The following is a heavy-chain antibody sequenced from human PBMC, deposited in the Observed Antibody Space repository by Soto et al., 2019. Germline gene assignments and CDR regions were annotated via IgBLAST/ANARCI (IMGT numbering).Heavy chain of an antibody. CDR2: RYYSEST. CDR3: SRTKCSGGSCYSWSLDY. CDR1: GGSITTGGYY. V-gene: IGHV4-31*03. Sequence: LSLTSTVSGGSITTGGYYWSWIRQLPGKGLEWIGHRYYSESTYYNPSLKSRVSISLDTSKNQFSLKLSFVTAADTAMYYCSRTKCSGGSCYSWSLDYWGPGTPVTVSS. D-gene: IGHD2-15*01. J-gene: IGHJ4*02.